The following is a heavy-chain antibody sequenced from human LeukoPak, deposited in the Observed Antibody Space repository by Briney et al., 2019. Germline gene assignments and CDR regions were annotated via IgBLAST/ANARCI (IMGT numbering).Heavy chain of an antibody. Sequence: SETLSLTCTVSGGSISSSSYYWGWIRQPPGKGLEWIGSIYYSGSTSYNPSLKSRVTISVDASKNQFSVKLSSVTAADTAVYYCARHGRYYDILTGYYYWLDPWGQGTLVTVSS. D-gene: IGHD3-9*01. CDR1: GGSISSSSYY. CDR3: ARHGRYYDILTGYYYWLDP. CDR2: IYYSGST. V-gene: IGHV4-39*01. J-gene: IGHJ5*02.